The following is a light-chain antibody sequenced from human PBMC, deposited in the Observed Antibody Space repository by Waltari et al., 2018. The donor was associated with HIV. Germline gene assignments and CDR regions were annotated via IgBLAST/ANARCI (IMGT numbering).Light chain of an antibody. V-gene: IGLV2-14*01. J-gene: IGLJ2*01. CDR2: EVS. CDR1: SSDVGGYNY. CDR3: SSYTSSSTYVV. Sequence: QYALPQPASVSGSPGQSITISCTGTSSDVGGYNYVSWYQQHPGKAPKLMIYEVSNRPSGVSNRFSGSKSGNTASLTISGLQAEDEADYYCSSYTSSSTYVVFGGGTKLTVL.